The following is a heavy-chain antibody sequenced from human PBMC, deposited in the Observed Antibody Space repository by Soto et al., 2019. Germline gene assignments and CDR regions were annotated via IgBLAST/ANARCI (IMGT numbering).Heavy chain of an antibody. D-gene: IGHD2-21*02. J-gene: IGHJ4*02. CDR1: GESISSSSYY. CDR3: ARQRTTVVTKAYFDH. CDR2: IYYSGRT. V-gene: IGHV4-39*01. Sequence: SETLSITCIISGESISSSSYYWGWIRQPPGQDLEWLGSIYYSGRTYYNPSFKSRDTISIDTSKNQFSLKRRSVTATDAAVYYWARQRTTVVTKAYFDHWRKGALVTVAS.